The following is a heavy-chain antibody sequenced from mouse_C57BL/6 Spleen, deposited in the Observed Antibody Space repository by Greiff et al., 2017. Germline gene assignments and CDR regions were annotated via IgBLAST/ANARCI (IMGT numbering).Heavy chain of an antibody. CDR2: ISSGSSTI. CDR3: AEPYSSYANYYAMDY. V-gene: IGHV5-17*01. D-gene: IGHD2-5*01. Sequence: EVKLMESGGGLVKPGGSLKLSCAASGFTFSDYGMHWVRQAPEKGLEWVAYISSGSSTIYYADTVKGRFTISRDNAKNTLFLQMTSLRSEDTAMYYCAEPYSSYANYYAMDYWGQGTSVTVSS. J-gene: IGHJ4*01. CDR1: GFTFSDYG.